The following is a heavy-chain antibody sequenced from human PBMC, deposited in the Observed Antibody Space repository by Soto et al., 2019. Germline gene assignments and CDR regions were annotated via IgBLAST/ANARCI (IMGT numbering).Heavy chain of an antibody. D-gene: IGHD1-1*01. Sequence: SETLSLTCTGSGGSISSYYCSCFLQPPGKVIVWIWYIYYRGSTNFIPSLESRVHVSVDTSKNPFSLKLRSVPAAAQAVYYCASVLLGGYEETYYYYMDVWGKGTTVTVSS. V-gene: IGHV4-59*08. J-gene: IGHJ6*03. CDR2: IYYRGST. CDR1: GGSISSYY. CDR3: ASVLLGGYEETYYYYMDV.